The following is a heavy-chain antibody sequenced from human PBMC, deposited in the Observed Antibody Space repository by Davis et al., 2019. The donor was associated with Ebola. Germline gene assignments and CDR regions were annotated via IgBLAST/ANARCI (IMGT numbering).Heavy chain of an antibody. V-gene: IGHV1-18*01. J-gene: IGHJ4*02. CDR2: INGNNAKT. D-gene: IGHD3-22*01. CDR1: GYTFTTYG. Sequence: ASVKVSCKASGYTFTTYGITWVRQAPGQGLEWMGWINGNNAKTTHAEGFEGRLTMTTDTSTSTAYMDLRSLRYDDTAVYYCARRGLFYYDSSEFDYWGQGTLVTVPS. CDR3: ARRGLFYYDSSEFDY.